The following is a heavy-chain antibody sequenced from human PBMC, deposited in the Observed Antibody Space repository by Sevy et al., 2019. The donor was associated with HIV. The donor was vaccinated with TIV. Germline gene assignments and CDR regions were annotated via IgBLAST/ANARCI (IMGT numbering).Heavy chain of an antibody. Sequence: ASVKVSCKASGYTFTSYDINWVRQATGQGLEWMGWMNPNSGNTGYAQKFQGRVTMTRNTAISTAYMELSSLRSEDTAAYYCAVLPAANPLDPNWFDPWGQGTLVTVSS. J-gene: IGHJ5*02. D-gene: IGHD2-2*01. CDR1: GYTFTSYD. V-gene: IGHV1-8*01. CDR3: AVLPAANPLDPNWFDP. CDR2: MNPNSGNT.